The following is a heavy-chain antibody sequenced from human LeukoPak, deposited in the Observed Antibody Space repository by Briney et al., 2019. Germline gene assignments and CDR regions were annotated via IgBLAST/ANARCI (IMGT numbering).Heavy chain of an antibody. CDR2: IDSVSSYI. Sequence: GGSLRLSCAASGFSFNIYHMSWVRQAPGKELEWVSSIDSVSSYIYYTDSVRGRFTISRDNAKNSLYLQMNSLTAEDTAVYYCARLVGTVTAYYFDYWGQGTLVTVSS. CDR3: ARLVGTVTAYYFDY. V-gene: IGHV3-21*01. J-gene: IGHJ4*02. CDR1: GFSFNIYH. D-gene: IGHD4-17*01.